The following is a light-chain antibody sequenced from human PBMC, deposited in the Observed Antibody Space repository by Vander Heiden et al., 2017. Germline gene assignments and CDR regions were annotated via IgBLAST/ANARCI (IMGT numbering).Light chain of an antibody. CDR1: SRHDNYA. CDR2: VNSDGSH. V-gene: IGLV4-69*01. J-gene: IGLJ2*01. CDR3: QTWGSGIVV. Sequence: QLVVTPSPSASASLAASDKLTCTLNSRHDNYAIAWHQQQPEKGPRYLMKVNSDGSHSKGDGIPDRFSGSSSGAERYLIISSLQSEDEADYYCQTWGSGIVVFGGGTKLTVL.